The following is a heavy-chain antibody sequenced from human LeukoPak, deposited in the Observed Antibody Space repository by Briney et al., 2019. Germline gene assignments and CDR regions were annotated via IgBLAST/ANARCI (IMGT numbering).Heavy chain of an antibody. CDR3: ANRFDILSKLVAFDI. Sequence: GGSLRLSCAASGFTFNNNTMSWVRQAPGKGLEWVSAISAGGGTTYYADSVKGRFTISRDNSKNTLCLQMNSLRAEDTATYFCANRFDILSKLVAFDIWGQGTMVTVSS. D-gene: IGHD3-9*01. J-gene: IGHJ3*02. CDR1: GFTFNNNT. V-gene: IGHV3-23*01. CDR2: ISAGGGTT.